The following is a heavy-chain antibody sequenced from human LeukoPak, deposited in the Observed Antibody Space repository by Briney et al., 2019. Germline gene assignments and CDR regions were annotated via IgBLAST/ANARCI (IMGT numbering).Heavy chain of an antibody. V-gene: IGHV3-30*04. CDR1: GFTFSSYA. CDR2: ISYDGSNK. Sequence: TGGSLRLSCAASGFTFSSYAMHWVRQAPGKGLEWVAVISYDGSNKYYADSVKGRFTISRDNSKNTLYLKMNSLRAEDTAVYYCARDEDQLLHLDYWGQGTLVTVSS. CDR3: ARDEDQLLHLDY. D-gene: IGHD2-2*01. J-gene: IGHJ4*02.